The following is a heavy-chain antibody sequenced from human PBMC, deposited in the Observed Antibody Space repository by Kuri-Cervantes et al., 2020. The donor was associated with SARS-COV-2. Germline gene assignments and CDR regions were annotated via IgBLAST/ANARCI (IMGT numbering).Heavy chain of an antibody. Sequence: GSLRLSCEASGFIFSDYAIDWVRQAPGKGLEWVAIISYDGRNTKFADSVKGRFTISRDNPKNTLYLQVISLRAEDTALYYCAKDYFSDTSNYFDYWSQGALVTVSS. D-gene: IGHD3-3*01. V-gene: IGHV3-30*04. CDR1: GFIFSDYA. J-gene: IGHJ4*02. CDR2: ISYDGRNT. CDR3: AKDYFSDTSNYFDY.